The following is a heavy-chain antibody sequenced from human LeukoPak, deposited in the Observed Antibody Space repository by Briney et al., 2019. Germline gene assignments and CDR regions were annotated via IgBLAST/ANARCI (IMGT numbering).Heavy chain of an antibody. V-gene: IGHV4-38-2*02. D-gene: IGHD2/OR15-2a*01. CDR1: GYSISSGYY. J-gene: IGHJ3*02. Sequence: PSETLSLTCTVSGYSISSGYYWGWIRQPPGKGLEWIGSIYHSGSTYYNPSLKSRVTISVDTSKNQFSLKLSSVTAADTAVYYCARDDNMGNAFDIWGQGTMVTVSS. CDR2: IYHSGST. CDR3: ARDDNMGNAFDI.